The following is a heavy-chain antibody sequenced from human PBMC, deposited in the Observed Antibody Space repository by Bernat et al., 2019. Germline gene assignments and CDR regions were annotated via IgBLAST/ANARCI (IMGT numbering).Heavy chain of an antibody. V-gene: IGHV4-34*01. J-gene: IGHJ5*02. CDR3: ARGRHLIQLFFFIGAGTAKLAFDP. Sequence: QVQLQQWGAGLLKPSETLSLTCAVYGGSFSGYYWSWIRQPPGKGLEWIGESINSGSTNYNPSPKSRVTISVDTSKNQFSLKLSSVTAADTAVYYCARGRHLIQLFFFIGAGTAKLAFDPWGQGTLVTVSS. CDR2: SINSGST. CDR1: GGSFSGYY. D-gene: IGHD5-18*01.